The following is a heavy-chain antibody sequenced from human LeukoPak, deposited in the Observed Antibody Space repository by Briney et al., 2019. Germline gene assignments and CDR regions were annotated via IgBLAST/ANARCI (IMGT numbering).Heavy chain of an antibody. CDR2: IYHSGST. D-gene: IGHD3-22*01. Sequence: SETLSLTCTVSGYSISSGHYWGWIRQPPGKGLEWIGSIYHSGSTYYNPSLKSRVTISVDTSKNQFSLKLSSVTAADTAVYYCARDAGRITMIVVVIKTGAFDIWGQGTMVTVSS. CDR3: ARDAGRITMIVVVIKTGAFDI. V-gene: IGHV4-38-2*02. J-gene: IGHJ3*02. CDR1: GYSISSGHY.